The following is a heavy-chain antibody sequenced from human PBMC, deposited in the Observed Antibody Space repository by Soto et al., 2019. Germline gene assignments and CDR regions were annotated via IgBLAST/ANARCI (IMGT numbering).Heavy chain of an antibody. CDR1: GYTFTSYG. CDR3: AREARFLEWLLTTKDYYYGMDV. J-gene: IGHJ6*01. CDR2: ISAYNGNT. D-gene: IGHD3-3*01. Sequence: ASVKVPSKASGYTFTSYGLSRVRQAPGQGLEWMGWISAYNGNTNYAQKLQGRVTMTTDTSTSTAYMELRSLRSDDTAVYYCAREARFLEWLLTTKDYYYGMDVWGQGITVTVS. V-gene: IGHV1-18*01.